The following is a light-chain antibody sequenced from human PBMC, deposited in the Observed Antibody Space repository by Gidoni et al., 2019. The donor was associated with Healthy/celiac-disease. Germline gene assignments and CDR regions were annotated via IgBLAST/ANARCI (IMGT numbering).Light chain of an antibody. CDR3: QQYGSSTGLT. CDR1: QSVSNSY. Sequence: EIVLTQSPATLSLSPGERATLSCVASQSVSNSYLTWYQQKPGQAPRLLIYDASNRATGMPNRFSGSGSGTEFTPTISSLEPEDYAVYYCQQYGSSTGLTFGGGTKVEIK. CDR2: DAS. V-gene: IGKV3D-20*01. J-gene: IGKJ4*01.